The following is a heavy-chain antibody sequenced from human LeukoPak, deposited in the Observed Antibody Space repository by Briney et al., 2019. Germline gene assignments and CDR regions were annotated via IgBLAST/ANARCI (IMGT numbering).Heavy chain of an antibody. CDR2: IHTSGST. J-gene: IGHJ4*01. CDR3: ARRDISSGWSFNY. CDR1: GDSISNYH. Sequence: TSETLSLLCTVSGDSISNYHWSWIRQPAGKGLEWIGQIHTSGSTNYNPPLKSRVTMSIDTTEDQVSLTIRSVTAADTAFYYCARRDISSGWSFNYWGHGTLVTVSS. D-gene: IGHD6-19*01. V-gene: IGHV4-4*07.